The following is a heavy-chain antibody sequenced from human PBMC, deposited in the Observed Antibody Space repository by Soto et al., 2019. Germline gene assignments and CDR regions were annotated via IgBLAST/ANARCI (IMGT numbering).Heavy chain of an antibody. CDR3: ARYIPGVRYYGMDV. Sequence: EVQLLESGGGLVQPGGSLRLSCAASGFTFSSYAMKWVRQAPGKGLEWVSLISESVTLTYYADSVKGRFTISRDNSGNTLFLQMYSLRAEDTAVYYCARYIPGVRYYGMDVWGQGTTVTVS. CDR1: GFTFSSYA. D-gene: IGHD2-2*01. CDR2: ISESVTLT. V-gene: IGHV3-23*01. J-gene: IGHJ6*02.